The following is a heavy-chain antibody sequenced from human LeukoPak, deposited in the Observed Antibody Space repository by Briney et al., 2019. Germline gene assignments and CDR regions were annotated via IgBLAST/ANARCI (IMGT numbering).Heavy chain of an antibody. Sequence: GSLRLSCAASGFNFSSYAMTWVRQAPGKGLEWVSGVTGPSSNTYYADSVKGRFTISRDNSKNMLYLEMNSLRVEDTAIYYCAKDRSSSTSCSNYWGRGTLVTVSS. V-gene: IGHV3-23*01. CDR1: GFNFSSYA. CDR3: AKDRSSSTSCSNY. CDR2: VTGPSSNT. J-gene: IGHJ4*02. D-gene: IGHD2-2*01.